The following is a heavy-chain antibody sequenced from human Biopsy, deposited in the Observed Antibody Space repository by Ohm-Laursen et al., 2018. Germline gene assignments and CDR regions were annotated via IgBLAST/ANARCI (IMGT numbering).Heavy chain of an antibody. CDR3: ARSVGIMAAPIDY. CDR2: ISRSSSTI. V-gene: IGHV3-11*01. D-gene: IGHD3-16*01. CDR1: GFTFSDHY. Sequence: GSLRLSCAASGFTFSDHYMEWVRQAPGKGLEWVSHISRSSSTIYYADSVKGRFTISRDNAKNSLYLQMNSLRVEDTAVYYCARSVGIMAAPIDYWGQGTLVTVSS. J-gene: IGHJ4*02.